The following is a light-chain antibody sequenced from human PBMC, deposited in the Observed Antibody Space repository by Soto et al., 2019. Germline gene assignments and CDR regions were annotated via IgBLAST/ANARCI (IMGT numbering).Light chain of an antibody. CDR1: SSDVGGYDY. V-gene: IGLV2-14*01. CDR3: TSYTNRGGLWV. CDR2: EVN. Sequence: QSAVTQPASVSGSPGQSITISCTGTSSDVGGYDYVSWYQQYPGKAPRLIIYEVNNRPSGISNRFSGSKSGNIASLTIFGLQAEDEADYYCTSYTNRGGLWVFGGGTKVTVL. J-gene: IGLJ3*02.